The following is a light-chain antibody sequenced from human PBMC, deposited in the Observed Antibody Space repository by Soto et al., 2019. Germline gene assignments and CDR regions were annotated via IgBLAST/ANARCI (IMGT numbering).Light chain of an antibody. J-gene: IGKJ2*01. CDR2: ATS. V-gene: IGKV1-12*01. CDR1: QVISSW. CDR3: QQANSLPYT. Sequence: DIKMTQTPSSVSASVGDRVTLTCRATQVISSWLAWYQQKPGKAPKLLIYATSNLQSGVPSRFSGSGSGTDFTLTITSLQPEDFATYYCQQANSLPYTFGQGTKLEIK.